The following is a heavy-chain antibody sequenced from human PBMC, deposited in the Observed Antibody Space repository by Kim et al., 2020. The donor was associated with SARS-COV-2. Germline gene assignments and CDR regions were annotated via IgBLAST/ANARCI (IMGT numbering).Heavy chain of an antibody. V-gene: IGHV4-30-2*05. CDR2: T. J-gene: IGHJ4*02. D-gene: IGHD3-10*01. Sequence: TYYNPSLKRRVTISVDTSKNQFSLKLSSVTAADTAVYYCARSRGYYKFDSWGQGTLVTVSS. CDR3: ARSRGYYKFDS.